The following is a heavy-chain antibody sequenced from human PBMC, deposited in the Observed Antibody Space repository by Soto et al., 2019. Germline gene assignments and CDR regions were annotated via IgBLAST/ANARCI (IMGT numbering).Heavy chain of an antibody. CDR2: IYGDDDK. Sequence: SGPTLVHPTHALRLSCTLSGVPLSTSAVGVGWMRQPPGKALEWLALIYGDDDKRYRPSLKSRLNITQDTSKNQVVLRLANVDPADTGTYFCAHRDRDESDGGYYPLKFDYWGQGALVTVSS. CDR1: GVPLSTSAVG. CDR3: AHRDRDESDGGYYPLKFDY. J-gene: IGHJ4*02. D-gene: IGHD3-22*01. V-gene: IGHV2-5*02.